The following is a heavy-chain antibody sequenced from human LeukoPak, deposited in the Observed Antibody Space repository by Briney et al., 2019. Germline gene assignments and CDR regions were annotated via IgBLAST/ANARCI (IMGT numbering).Heavy chain of an antibody. CDR1: GDTFNTFA. CDR3: ASPRRGDDFSHYFYYGMDV. D-gene: IGHD5-12*01. CDR2: FIPNFGTA. J-gene: IGHJ6*02. Sequence: SVKVSCKASGDTFNTFAISWVRQAPGQGLEWMGGFIPNFGTANYAQKFQGRVTITADESTSTAYMELSSLRSDDTAVYYCASPRRGDDFSHYFYYGMDVWGQGTTVIVSS. V-gene: IGHV1-69*13.